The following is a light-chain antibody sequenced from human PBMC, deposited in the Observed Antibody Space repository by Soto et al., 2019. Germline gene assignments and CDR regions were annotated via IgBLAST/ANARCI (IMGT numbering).Light chain of an antibody. CDR2: DAS. J-gene: IGKJ4*01. CDR1: QSVSSY. CDR3: QQRSKWALT. V-gene: IGKV3-11*01. Sequence: EIVLTQSPATLSLSPGERATLSCRASQSVSSYLAWYQQKPGQAPRLLLYDASNRATGIPARFSGSVSGTDFTLTISRLEPEDFAVYNCQQRSKWALTFGGGTKVESK.